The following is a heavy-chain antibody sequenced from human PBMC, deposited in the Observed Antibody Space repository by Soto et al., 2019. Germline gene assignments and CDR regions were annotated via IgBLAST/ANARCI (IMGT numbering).Heavy chain of an antibody. D-gene: IGHD2-8*02. J-gene: IGHJ5*02. CDR2: INHRGST. CDR1: GGSYSGSY. CDR3: PTDGFRTGRPSRFSSWLET. Sequence: SVSLSLTCVVYGGSYSGSYWSWIRQSPGKGLEWIGGINHRGSTNYNPSLESRVTISGDTSKNQFSLKQSSVTAAHTSMYSSPTDGFRTGRPSRFSSWLETLEQVTLV. V-gene: IGHV4-34*01.